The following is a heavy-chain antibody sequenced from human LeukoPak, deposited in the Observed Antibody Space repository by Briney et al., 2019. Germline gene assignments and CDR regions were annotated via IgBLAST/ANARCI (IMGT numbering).Heavy chain of an antibody. J-gene: IGHJ4*02. CDR3: ARDPNSSGWYADY. Sequence: GGSLRLSCAASGFTFDDYAMHWVRQAPGKGLEWVSGISWNSGSIGYADSVKGRFTISRDNAKNSLYLQMNSLRAEDTAVYYCARDPNSSGWYADYWGQGTLVTVSS. V-gene: IGHV3-9*01. CDR1: GFTFDDYA. D-gene: IGHD6-19*01. CDR2: ISWNSGSI.